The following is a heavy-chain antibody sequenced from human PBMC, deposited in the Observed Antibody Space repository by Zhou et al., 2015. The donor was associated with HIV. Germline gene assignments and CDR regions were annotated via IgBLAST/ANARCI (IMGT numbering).Heavy chain of an antibody. V-gene: IGHV1-69*01. Sequence: QVQLVQSGAEVKKPGSSVKVSCKASGGTFNTYEISWVRQAPGQGLVWMGGIIPIFGTPNYAQKFLGRVTITADQITKTAYMELSSLRYEDTAVYYCARDVPSFYFDSSGHQIMAVYWGQGTPVIVSS. CDR3: ARDVPSFYFDSSGHQIMAVY. J-gene: IGHJ4*02. CDR1: GGTFNTYE. D-gene: IGHD3-22*01. CDR2: IIPIFGTP.